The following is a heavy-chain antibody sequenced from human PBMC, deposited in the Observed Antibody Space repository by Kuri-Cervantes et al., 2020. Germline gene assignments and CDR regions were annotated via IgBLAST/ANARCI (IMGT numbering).Heavy chain of an antibody. CDR2: ISYTGSTK. CDR3: ARDTHSSGWFYYFDY. Sequence: GESLKISCTASGFTFNNYAMHWVRQAPGKGLEWVAVISYTGSTKYYADSVKGRFTISRDNSKNTLYLQMNSLRAEDTAVYYCARDTHSSGWFYYFDYWGQGTLVTVSS. D-gene: IGHD6-19*01. CDR1: GFTFNNYA. J-gene: IGHJ4*02. V-gene: IGHV3-30-3*01.